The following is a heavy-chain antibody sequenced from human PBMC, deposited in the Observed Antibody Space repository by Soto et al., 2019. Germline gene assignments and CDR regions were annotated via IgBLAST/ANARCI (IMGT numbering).Heavy chain of an antibody. Sequence: GGSLRLSCTASGFTFGDYAMSWFRQAPGKGREWVGFIRSKAYGGTTEYAASVKGRFTISRDDSKSIAYLQMNSLKTEDTAVYYCTRDLGIAAATSALFDYWGQGTLVTVSS. J-gene: IGHJ4*02. CDR2: IRSKAYGGTT. D-gene: IGHD6-13*01. CDR1: GFTFGDYA. V-gene: IGHV3-49*03. CDR3: TRDLGIAAATSALFDY.